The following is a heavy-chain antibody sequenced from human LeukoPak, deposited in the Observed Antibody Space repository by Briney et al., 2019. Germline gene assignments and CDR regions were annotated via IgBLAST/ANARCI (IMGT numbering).Heavy chain of an antibody. CDR2: ISSSGFNI. CDR3: AGQSRLGYCSGGSCYSQPFDP. Sequence: GGSLTLSCPASGFTFSNYTMNWVRQAPGKGLEWVSYISSSGFNIYYADSVKGRFTISRDNAKNSLYLQMNSLRAEDTAVYYCAGQSRLGYCSGGSCYSQPFDPWGQGTLVTVSS. D-gene: IGHD2-15*01. CDR1: GFTFSNYT. V-gene: IGHV3-48*04. J-gene: IGHJ5*02.